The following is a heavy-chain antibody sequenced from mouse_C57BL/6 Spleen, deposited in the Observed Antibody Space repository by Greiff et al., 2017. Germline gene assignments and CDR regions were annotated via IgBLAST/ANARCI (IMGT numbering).Heavy chain of an antibody. D-gene: IGHD2-3*01. J-gene: IGHJ4*01. CDR1: GYTFTSYG. V-gene: IGHV1-81*01. Sequence: QVQLQQSGAELARPGASVKLSCKASGYTFTSYGISWVKQRTGQGLEWIGEIYPRSGNTYYNEKFKGKATLTADKSSSTAYMERRSLTSEDSAVYFCARCGWLLRDYYAMDYWGQGTSVTVSS. CDR2: IYPRSGNT. CDR3: ARCGWLLRDYYAMDY.